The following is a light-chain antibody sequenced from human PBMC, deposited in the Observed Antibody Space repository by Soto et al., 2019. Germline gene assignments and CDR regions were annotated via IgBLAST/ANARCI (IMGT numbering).Light chain of an antibody. J-gene: IGKJ1*01. Sequence: EIVLTQSPATLSLSPGDGATLSCRASQSVSSGYLAWYQQKPGQAPRLLIYGASRRATGIPDRFSGSGSGTDFTLSISRLEPEDFAVYYCQQYGSSGTFGQGTKVDIK. V-gene: IGKV3-20*01. CDR2: GAS. CDR1: QSVSSGY. CDR3: QQYGSSGT.